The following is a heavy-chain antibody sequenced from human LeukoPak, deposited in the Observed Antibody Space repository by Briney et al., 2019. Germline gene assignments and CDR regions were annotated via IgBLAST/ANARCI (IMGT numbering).Heavy chain of an antibody. CDR3: ARHYGP. V-gene: IGHV4-39*01. CDR1: GFTFSSYA. D-gene: IGHD3-10*01. J-gene: IGHJ5*02. Sequence: TRWGSLRLSCAASGFTFSSYAMSWVRQPPGKGLEWIGSIYDSGSTYYNPSLKSRVTISVDTSKNQFALKLNSVTAADTAVYYCARHYGPWGQGTLVTVSS. CDR2: IYDSGST.